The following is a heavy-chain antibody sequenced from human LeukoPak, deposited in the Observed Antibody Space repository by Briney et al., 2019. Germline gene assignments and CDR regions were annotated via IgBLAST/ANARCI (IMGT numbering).Heavy chain of an antibody. J-gene: IGHJ4*02. V-gene: IGHV1-46*01. Sequence: ASVKVSCKASGYTFTSYGISWVRQAPGQGLEWMGIISPGDDITTYAQRFRGRVTMTRDTSTSTVYMELSSLRSEDTAVYYCARDKGMRGSHYYFDYWGQGTLVTVSS. D-gene: IGHD2-15*01. CDR1: GYTFTSYG. CDR3: ARDKGMRGSHYYFDY. CDR2: ISPGDDIT.